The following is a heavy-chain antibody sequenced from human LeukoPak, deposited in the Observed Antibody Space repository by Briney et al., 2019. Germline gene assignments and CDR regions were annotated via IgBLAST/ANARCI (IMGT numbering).Heavy chain of an antibody. Sequence: GGSLRLSCAASGFIFTNYFMSWIRQAPGKGLEWVASIKHDGSEKYYVDSVRGRFTISRDNTKNSLYLQMSSLRAEDTAVYYCATDRGWRTSGYYLYYFEYWGQGTLVTFSS. J-gene: IGHJ4*02. CDR2: IKHDGSEK. D-gene: IGHD3-3*01. CDR1: GFIFTNYF. CDR3: ATDRGWRTSGYYLYYFEY. V-gene: IGHV3-7*01.